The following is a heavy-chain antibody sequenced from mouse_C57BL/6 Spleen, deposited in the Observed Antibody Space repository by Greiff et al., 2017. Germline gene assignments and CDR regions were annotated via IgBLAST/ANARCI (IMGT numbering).Heavy chain of an antibody. Sequence: QVHVKQPGTERGKPGASVKLSCKASGYTFTSYWMHWVKQSPGQGLDWIGNINPSNGGTNYIEKFKSKATLSVDKSSSTAYMQLSCLACEDAAVYYGAGRGSTGSSFAYWGQGTLVTVSA. CDR2: INPSNGGT. J-gene: IGHJ3*01. V-gene: IGHV1-53*01. CDR3: AGRGSTGSSFAY. CDR1: GYTFTSYW. D-gene: IGHD3-2*02.